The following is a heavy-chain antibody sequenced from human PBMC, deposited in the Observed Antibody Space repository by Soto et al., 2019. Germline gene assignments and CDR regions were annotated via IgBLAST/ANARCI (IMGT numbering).Heavy chain of an antibody. V-gene: IGHV1-46*01. CDR2: INPSGGST. J-gene: IGHJ3*02. D-gene: IGHD3-22*01. CDR3: AGYDSSGYYYGAFDI. CDR1: GYTFTSYY. Sequence: ASVKVSCKASGYTFTSYYMHWVRQSPGQGLEWMGIINPSGGSTSYAQKFQGRVTMTRDTSTSTVYMELSSLRSEDTAVYYCAGYDSSGYYYGAFDIWGQGTMVTVSS.